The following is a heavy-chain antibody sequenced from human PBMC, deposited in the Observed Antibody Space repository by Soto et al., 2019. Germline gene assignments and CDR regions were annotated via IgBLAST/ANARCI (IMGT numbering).Heavy chain of an antibody. CDR3: ARDRSHYDSKDF. Sequence: SETLSLTCTVSGGSISSSSYYWGWIRQPPGKGLEWIGSIYYSGSTYYNPSLKSRVTISVDTSKNQFSLNLRSDDTAVYYCARDRSHYDSKDFWGQGTLVTVSS. V-gene: IGHV4-39*07. D-gene: IGHD3-22*01. CDR1: GGSISSSSYY. J-gene: IGHJ4*02. CDR2: IYYSGST.